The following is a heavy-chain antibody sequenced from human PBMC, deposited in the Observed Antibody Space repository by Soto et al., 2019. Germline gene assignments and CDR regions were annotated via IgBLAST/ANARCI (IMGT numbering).Heavy chain of an antibody. CDR2: IRPDGSES. J-gene: IGHJ4*02. V-gene: IGHV3-7*01. Sequence: GGSLRLSCAGSEVSFSQYWMSWVRQAPGKGLEWVASIRPDGSESYYVGSVKGRFTASRDNAQKSLYLQMNGLRDDDTAGYYCAREAWWGQGTLVTVSS. CDR1: EVSFSQYW. CDR3: AREAW.